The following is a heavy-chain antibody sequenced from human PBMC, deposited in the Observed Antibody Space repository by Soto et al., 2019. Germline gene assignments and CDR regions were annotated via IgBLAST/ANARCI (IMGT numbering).Heavy chain of an antibody. D-gene: IGHD4-17*01. J-gene: IGHJ3*02. CDR3: AKQGRPVTTAARSPGGAFDI. Sequence: QVQLVESGGGVVQPGRSLRLSCAASGFTFSSYGMHWVRQAPGKGLEWVAVISYDGSNKYYADSVKGRFTISRENSKNTLYLQMNSLRAEDTAVYYCAKQGRPVTTAARSPGGAFDIWGQGTMVTVSS. CDR1: GFTFSSYG. V-gene: IGHV3-30*18. CDR2: ISYDGSNK.